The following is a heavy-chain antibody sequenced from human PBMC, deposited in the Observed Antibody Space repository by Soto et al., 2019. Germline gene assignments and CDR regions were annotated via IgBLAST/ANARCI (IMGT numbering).Heavy chain of an antibody. CDR2: INPSGGST. CDR3: AKGLGYCSGGSCFSDY. D-gene: IGHD2-15*01. V-gene: IGHV1-46*01. J-gene: IGHJ4*02. CDR1: GYTFTSYY. Sequence: QVQLVQSGAEVKKPGASVKVSCKASGYTFTSYYIHWVRQAPGQGLEWMGIINPSGGSTSYAQKFQGRVTMNRDTSTSTVYMELSSLRSEDTAVYYCAKGLGYCSGGSCFSDYWGQGTLVTVSS.